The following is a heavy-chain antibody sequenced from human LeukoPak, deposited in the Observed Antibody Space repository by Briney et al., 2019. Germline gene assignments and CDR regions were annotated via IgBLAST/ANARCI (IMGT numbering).Heavy chain of an antibody. CDR1: GDTFSSYA. V-gene: IGHV1-69*04. J-gene: IGHJ3*02. D-gene: IGHD5-24*01. CDR2: IIPILGIA. Sequence: ASVKVSCKTSGDTFSSYAISWVRQAPGQGLEWMGRIIPILGIANYAQKFQGRVTITADKSTSTAYMELSSLRSEDTAVHYCARRGDKDGILGGAFDIWGQGTMVTVSS. CDR3: ARRGDKDGILGGAFDI.